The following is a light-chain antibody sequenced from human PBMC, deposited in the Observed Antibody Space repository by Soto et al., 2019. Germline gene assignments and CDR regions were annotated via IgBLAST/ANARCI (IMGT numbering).Light chain of an antibody. CDR2: EVS. CDR3: TSYTRDTALV. J-gene: IGLJ1*01. V-gene: IGLV2-14*01. Sequence: TQPACVSRAQRESTTICYTGSITDVGTYNYVSWYQHHPGKAPKLIIYEVSNRPSGVSNRFSGSKSGSTASLTISGLQAEDEADYHCTSYTRDTALVFGTGTKVTVL. CDR1: ITDVGTYNY.